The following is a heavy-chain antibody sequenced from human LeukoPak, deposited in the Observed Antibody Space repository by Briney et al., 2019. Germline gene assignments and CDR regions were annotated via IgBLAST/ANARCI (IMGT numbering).Heavy chain of an antibody. CDR2: INHSGST. V-gene: IGHV4-34*01. CDR3: ARVAANDHSFDY. CDR1: GGSISSYY. Sequence: SETLSLTCTVSGGSISSYYWGWIRQPPGKGLEWIGEINHSGSTNYNPSLKSRVTISVDTSKNQFSLKLSSVTAADTAVYYCARVAANDHSFDYWGQGTLVTVSS. J-gene: IGHJ4*02.